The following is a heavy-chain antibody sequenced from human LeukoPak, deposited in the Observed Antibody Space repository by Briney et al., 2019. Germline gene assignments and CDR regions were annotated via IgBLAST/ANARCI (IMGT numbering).Heavy chain of an antibody. CDR1: GGSISSYY. Sequence: SETLSLTCTVSGGSISSYYWSWIRQPPGKGLEWIGYIYYSGSTNYNPSLTSRVTISVDTSKNQFSLKLSSVTAADPAVYYCARDGSSGWYRFDDWGQGTLVTVSS. D-gene: IGHD6-19*01. CDR2: IYYSGST. CDR3: ARDGSSGWYRFDD. J-gene: IGHJ4*02. V-gene: IGHV4-59*01.